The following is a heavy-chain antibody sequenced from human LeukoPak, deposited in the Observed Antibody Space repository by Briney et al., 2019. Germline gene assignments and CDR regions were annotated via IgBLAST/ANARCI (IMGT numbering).Heavy chain of an antibody. CDR2: ISSSSSTI. CDR1: GFTFSSYS. Sequence: GGSLRLSCAASGFTFSSYSMNWVRQAPGKGLEWVSYISSSSSTIYYADSVKGRFTISRDNAKNSLYLQMNSLRAEDTAVYYCARDSYSNYLEDYFDYWGQGTLVTVSS. CDR3: ARDSYSNYLEDYFDY. J-gene: IGHJ4*02. D-gene: IGHD4-11*01. V-gene: IGHV3-48*01.